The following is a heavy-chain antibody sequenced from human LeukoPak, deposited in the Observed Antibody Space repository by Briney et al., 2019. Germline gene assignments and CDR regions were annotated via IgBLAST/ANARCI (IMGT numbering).Heavy chain of an antibody. CDR3: ATDRERDPSVYYLV. Sequence: GGCLRLSCAASGYTFSSYATSWVREAPGKGLEWVSTINGGGVNTHYADSVGGRFTISRDNSKNTLFLQINSLRAEDSAVYYCATDRERDPSVYYLVGGQGTLITVSS. CDR1: GYTFSSYA. CDR2: INGGGVNT. D-gene: IGHD3-22*01. J-gene: IGHJ4*02. V-gene: IGHV3-23*01.